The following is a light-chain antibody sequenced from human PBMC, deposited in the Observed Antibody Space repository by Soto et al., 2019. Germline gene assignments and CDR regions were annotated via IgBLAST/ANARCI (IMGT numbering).Light chain of an antibody. V-gene: IGKV3-20*01. CDR1: QSVSSR. CDR2: GAS. Sequence: EIVLTQSPGTLSLSPGERATLSCRASQSVSSRLAWYQQKPGQAPRLLISGASSRATGIPDRFSGSGSGTDFTLTISRLEPEDFAVYYCQQYGSSPTTFGQGTKVDNK. J-gene: IGKJ1*01. CDR3: QQYGSSPTT.